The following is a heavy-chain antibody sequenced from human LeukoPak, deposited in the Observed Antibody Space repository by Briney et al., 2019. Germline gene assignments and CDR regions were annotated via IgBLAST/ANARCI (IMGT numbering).Heavy chain of an antibody. CDR2: IKQDGSEK. J-gene: IGHJ4*02. CDR3: ARGLYSSSWNQGY. CDR1: GFTFSSYW. D-gene: IGHD6-13*01. Sequence: PGGSLRLSCAASGFTFSSYWMSWVRQAPGKGLEWVANIKQDGSEKYYVDSVKGRFTISRGNAKNSLYLQMNSLRAEDTAVYYCARGLYSSSWNQGYWGQGTLVTVSS. V-gene: IGHV3-7*01.